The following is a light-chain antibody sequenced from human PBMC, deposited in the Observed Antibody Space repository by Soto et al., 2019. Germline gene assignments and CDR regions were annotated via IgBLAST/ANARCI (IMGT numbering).Light chain of an antibody. Sequence: DIVMTQSPDFLAVSLGERATITCKSSQNVLYRSSNKSYLAWYQQRPGQPPRLLLYWASTRESGVPDRFIGSGYETDFTLTISSLQAVDEAIYHCHQYYNTPYTFGQGTTLEIK. V-gene: IGKV4-1*01. CDR2: WAS. CDR3: HQYYNTPYT. J-gene: IGKJ2*01. CDR1: QNVLYRSSNKSY.